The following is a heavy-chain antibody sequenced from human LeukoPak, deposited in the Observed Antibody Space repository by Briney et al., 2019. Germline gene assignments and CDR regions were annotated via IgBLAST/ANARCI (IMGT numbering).Heavy chain of an antibody. D-gene: IGHD1-14*01. V-gene: IGHV3-23*01. Sequence: AGGSLRLSCSASGSTFTNYGMSWGRQAPGKGLEWVSGLSGSGDGQFYADSVEGRFTISTDIFNNIWYLQMKSLRAEDTAVYYCAKGCQCPSGLSSWFDPRGQGTLVAVSS. CDR3: AKGCQCPSGLSSWFDP. J-gene: IGHJ5*02. CDR2: LSGSGDGQ. CDR1: GSTFTNYG.